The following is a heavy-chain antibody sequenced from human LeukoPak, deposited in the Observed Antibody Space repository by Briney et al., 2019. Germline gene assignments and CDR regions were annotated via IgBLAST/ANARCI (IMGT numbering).Heavy chain of an antibody. CDR3: ARVSGFWSGYPNWFDP. CDR1: VGSISIYY. J-gene: IGHJ5*02. CDR2: IYYSGRT. V-gene: IGHV4-59*01. D-gene: IGHD3-3*01. Sequence: SETLSLTCTVSVGSISIYYWSWIRQPPGKGLEWIGYIYYSGRTNYNPSLKSRVTISVDTSKNQFSLKLSSVTAADTAVYYCARVSGFWSGYPNWFDPWGQGTLVTVSS.